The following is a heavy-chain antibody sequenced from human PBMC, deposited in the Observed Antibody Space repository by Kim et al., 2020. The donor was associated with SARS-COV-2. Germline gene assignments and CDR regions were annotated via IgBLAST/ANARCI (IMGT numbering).Heavy chain of an antibody. CDR1: GFTFSNYW. J-gene: IGHJ4*02. CDR3: TTAIRGATGY. CDR2: IKQDGSQN. V-gene: IGHV3-7*03. Sequence: GGSLRLSCAASGFTFSNYWMNWVRQAPGKGLEWVANIKQDGSQNSYMDTVKGRFTISRDNAKNSLYQQMNSLIAEDTAVDYCTTAIRGATGYWGQGTLVTVSS. D-gene: IGHD3-10*01.